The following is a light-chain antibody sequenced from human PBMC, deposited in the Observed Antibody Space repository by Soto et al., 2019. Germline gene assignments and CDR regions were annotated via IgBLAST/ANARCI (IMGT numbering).Light chain of an antibody. V-gene: IGKV3-11*01. CDR3: QQRSNWPST. Sequence: EIVLTQSPAILSLSPGESAPLSSWASQSVTSDLAWYQQKPGQAPRLLIYDASNRATGIPARFSGSGSGTDFTLTISGLEPEDFAVYYCQQRSNWPSTFGGGTKVEI. J-gene: IGKJ4*01. CDR2: DAS. CDR1: QSVTSD.